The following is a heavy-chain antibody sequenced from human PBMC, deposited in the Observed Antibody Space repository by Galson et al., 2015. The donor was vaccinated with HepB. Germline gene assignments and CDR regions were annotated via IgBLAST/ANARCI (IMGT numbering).Heavy chain of an antibody. CDR3: ALSPLSKKDVDPTLPLIRGEREPYFDS. J-gene: IGHJ4*02. Sequence: SLRLSCAASGFNFSNFAMSWVRQAPGKGLEWVSVISSNGGTKHYADSVKGRFTISRDNSKDMELTGLRYDDTAVYYCALSPLSKKDVDPTLPLIRGEREPYFDSWGPGTPVTVSS. CDR1: GFNFSNFA. V-gene: IGHV3-23*01. D-gene: IGHD1-26*01. CDR2: ISSNGGTK.